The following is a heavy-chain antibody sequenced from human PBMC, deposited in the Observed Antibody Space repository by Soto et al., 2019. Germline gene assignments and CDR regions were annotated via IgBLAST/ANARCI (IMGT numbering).Heavy chain of an antibody. CDR1: GFTFTSSA. V-gene: IGHV1-58*01. Sequence: EASVKVSWKASGFTFTSSAVQWGRQARGQRLEWIGWIVVGSGNTNYAQKFQERVTITRDMSTSTAYMELSSLRSEDTAVYYCAADLKAGGSYGYWGQGTLVTVSS. CDR2: IVVGSGNT. J-gene: IGHJ4*02. CDR3: AADLKAGGSYGY. D-gene: IGHD1-26*01.